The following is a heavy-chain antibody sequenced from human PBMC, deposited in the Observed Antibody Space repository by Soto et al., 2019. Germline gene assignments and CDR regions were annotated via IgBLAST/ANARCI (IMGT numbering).Heavy chain of an antibody. J-gene: IGHJ4*02. V-gene: IGHV4-39*07. CDR3: AGGWQQLVKSFDY. Sequence: SETLSLTCTVSGGSISSSSYYWGWIRQPPGKGLEWIGSIYYSGSTYYNPSLKSRVTISVDTSKNQFSLKLSSVTAADTAVYYCAGGWQQLVKSFDYWGQGTLVTVSS. CDR2: IYYSGST. D-gene: IGHD6-13*01. CDR1: GGSISSSSYY.